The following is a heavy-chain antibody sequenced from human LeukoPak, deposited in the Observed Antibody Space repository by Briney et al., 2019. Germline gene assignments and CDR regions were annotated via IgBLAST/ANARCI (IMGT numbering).Heavy chain of an antibody. CDR3: ARSRTYDY. V-gene: IGHV3-11*04. D-gene: IGHD3/OR15-3a*01. CDR1: GFTFTDHY. J-gene: IGHJ4*02. Sequence: PGGSLRLSCAASGFTFTDHYMSWIRQAPGKGLEWVSYISTTGNTIYHADSVKGRFTISRDNAKNTLYLQMNSLRAEDTAVYYCARSRTYDYWGQGTLVTVSS. CDR2: ISTTGNTI.